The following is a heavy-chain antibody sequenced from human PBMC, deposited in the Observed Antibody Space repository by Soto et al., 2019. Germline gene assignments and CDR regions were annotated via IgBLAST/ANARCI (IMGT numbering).Heavy chain of an antibody. Sequence: EVQLVESGGGLVKPGGSLRLSCAASGFTFSSYSMNWVRQAPGKGLEWVSSISSSSSYIYYADSVKGRFTISRDNAKNSLYPQMNSLRAEDTAVYYCAREVSKYSGYDFDYWGQGTRVTVSS. CDR3: AREVSKYSGYDFDY. CDR1: GFTFSSYS. V-gene: IGHV3-21*01. CDR2: ISSSSSYI. J-gene: IGHJ4*02. D-gene: IGHD5-12*01.